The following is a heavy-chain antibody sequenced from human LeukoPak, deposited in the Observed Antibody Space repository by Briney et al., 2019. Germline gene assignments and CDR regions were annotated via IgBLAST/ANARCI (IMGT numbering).Heavy chain of an antibody. V-gene: IGHV4-4*02. CDR3: VTIAVAGTNWFDP. D-gene: IGHD6-19*01. Sequence: SGTLSLTCAVSGGSISSSNWWSWVRQPPGKGLEWIGEIYHSGSTNYNPSLKSRVTISVDKSKNQFSLKLSSVTAADTAVYYCVTIAVAGTNWFDPWGQGTLVTVSS. J-gene: IGHJ5*02. CDR1: GGSISSSNW. CDR2: IYHSGST.